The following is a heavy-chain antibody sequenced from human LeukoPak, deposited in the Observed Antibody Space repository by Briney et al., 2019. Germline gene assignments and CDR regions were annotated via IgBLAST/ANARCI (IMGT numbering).Heavy chain of an antibody. D-gene: IGHD4-17*01. Sequence: PSETLSLTCAVYGGSFSAYYWSWIRQPPGKGLEWIGEINHSGSTNYNPSLKSRVTISVDTSKNQFSLKLSSVTAADTAVYFCARGSGDYARYYFDYWGQGTLVTVSS. CDR1: GGSFSAYY. V-gene: IGHV4-34*01. CDR3: ARGSGDYARYYFDY. J-gene: IGHJ4*02. CDR2: INHSGST.